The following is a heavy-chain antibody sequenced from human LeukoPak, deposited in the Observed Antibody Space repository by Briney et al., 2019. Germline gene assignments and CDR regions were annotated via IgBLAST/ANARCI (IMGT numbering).Heavy chain of an antibody. CDR2: ISYDGSNK. CDR3: ARGLWFGELLYGMDV. Sequence: GGSLRLSCAASGFTFSSYAMHWVRQAPGKGLEWVAVISYDGSNKYYADSVKGRFTISRDNSKNTLYLQMNSLRAEDTAVYYCARGLWFGELLYGMDVWGQGTTVTVSS. V-gene: IGHV3-30-3*01. CDR1: GFTFSSYA. J-gene: IGHJ6*02. D-gene: IGHD3-10*01.